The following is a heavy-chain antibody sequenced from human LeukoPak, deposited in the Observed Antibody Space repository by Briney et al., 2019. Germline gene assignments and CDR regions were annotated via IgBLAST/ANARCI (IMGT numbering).Heavy chain of an antibody. CDR1: GGCINGYY. V-gene: IGHV4-59*01. D-gene: IGHD6-19*01. CDR2: IYYSGST. J-gene: IGHJ4*02. CDR3: ARVTTVAGSDYFDY. Sequence: SETLSLTCTVSGGCINGYYWNWIRQPPGKGLKWIGYIYYSGSTNYNPSLKSRVTISVDTSKNHFSLKLSSVTAADTAVYYCARVTTVAGSDYFDYWGQGTPVTVSS.